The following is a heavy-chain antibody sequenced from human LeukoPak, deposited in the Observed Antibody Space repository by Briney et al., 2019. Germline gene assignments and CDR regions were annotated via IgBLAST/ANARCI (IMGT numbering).Heavy chain of an antibody. Sequence: GGSLRLSCATSGFSVSDNYMTWVRQAPGKGLEWVSVIYRGGSTYYTDSVKGRFTISRDNSKNMVYLQMYSLRAEDTAVYYCARLIAATGRLYFDYWGQGTLVTVSS. D-gene: IGHD6-13*01. CDR1: GFSVSDNY. CDR2: IYRGGST. V-gene: IGHV3-53*01. CDR3: ARLIAATGRLYFDY. J-gene: IGHJ4*02.